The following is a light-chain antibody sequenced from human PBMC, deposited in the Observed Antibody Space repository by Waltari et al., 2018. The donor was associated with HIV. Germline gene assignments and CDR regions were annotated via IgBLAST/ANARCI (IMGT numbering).Light chain of an antibody. CDR1: QSLLFSSGNYH. CDR3: MQALQTPIT. V-gene: IGKV2-28*01. Sequence: DIVMTQSPLSLSVTPGEPASISCRSSQSLLFSSGNYHFDWYLQKPGQSPQVLISVASNLASGVPDRFSGSGSGTDFTLKISRVEAEDVGVYYCMQALQTPITFGQGTRLEIK. J-gene: IGKJ5*01. CDR2: VAS.